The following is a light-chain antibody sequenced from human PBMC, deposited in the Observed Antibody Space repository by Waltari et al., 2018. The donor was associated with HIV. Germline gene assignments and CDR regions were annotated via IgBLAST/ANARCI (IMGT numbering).Light chain of an antibody. CDR2: EVT. Sequence: QSALTQPPSASGSPGQPATIACTGTSTDAGGYTYVSWYQQSPGKAPKLMIYEVTKRPSGVPDRFAGSKSGNTASLTVSGLQAEDEADYYCSSYAGSNNYVVFGGGTRLTVL. CDR1: STDAGGYTY. CDR3: SSYAGSNNYVV. J-gene: IGLJ2*01. V-gene: IGLV2-8*01.